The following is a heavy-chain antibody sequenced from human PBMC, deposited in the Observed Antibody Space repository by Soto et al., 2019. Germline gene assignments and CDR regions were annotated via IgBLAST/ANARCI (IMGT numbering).Heavy chain of an antibody. CDR1: GFTFSSYA. D-gene: IGHD2-8*01. CDR3: ARDGLGYCTNGVCYIIDY. J-gene: IGHJ4*02. CDR2: ISSNGGST. Sequence: GGSLRLSCAASGFTFSSYAMHWVRQAPGKGLEYVSAISSNGGSTYYANSVKGRFTISRDNSKNTLYLQMGSLRAEDMAVYYCARDGLGYCTNGVCYIIDYWGQGTLVTVSS. V-gene: IGHV3-64*01.